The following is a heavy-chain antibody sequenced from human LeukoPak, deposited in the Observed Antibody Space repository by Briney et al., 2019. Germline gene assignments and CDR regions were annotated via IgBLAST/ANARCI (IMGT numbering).Heavy chain of an antibody. CDR1: GGSISSGDYY. V-gene: IGHV4-30-4*08. J-gene: IGHJ4*02. D-gene: IGHD3-22*01. Sequence: PSQTLSLTCTVSGGSISSGDYYWSWIRQPPGKGLEWIGYIYYSVSTYYNPSLKSRVTISVDTSKNQFSLKLSSVTAADTAVYYCARDHYYDSSGTRNFDYWGQGTLVTVSS. CDR2: IYYSVST. CDR3: ARDHYYDSSGTRNFDY.